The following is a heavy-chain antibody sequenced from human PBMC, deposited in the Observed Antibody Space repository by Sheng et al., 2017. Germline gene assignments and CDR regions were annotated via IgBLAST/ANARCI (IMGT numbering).Heavy chain of an antibody. CDR2: IIPIFGTA. D-gene: IGHD2-8*02. Sequence: QVQLVQSGAEVKKPGSSVKVSCKASGGTFSSYAISWVRQAPGQGLEWMGGIIPIFGTANYAQKFQGRVTITTDESTSTAYMELSSLRSEDTAVYYCARDQHYCTGGVCYDYFDYWGQGTLVTVSS. CDR1: GGTFSSYA. V-gene: IGHV1-69*05. CDR3: ARDQHYCTGGVCYDYFDY. J-gene: IGHJ4*02.